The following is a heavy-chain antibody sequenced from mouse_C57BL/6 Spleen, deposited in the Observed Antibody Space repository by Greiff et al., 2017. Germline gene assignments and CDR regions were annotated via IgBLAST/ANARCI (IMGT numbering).Heavy chain of an antibody. Sequence: QVHVKQPGTELVKPGASVKLSCKASGYTFTSYWMHWVKQRPGQGLEWIGNINPSNGGTNYNEKFKSKATLTVDKSSSTAYMQLSSLTSEDSAVYYCARLDGYYGGAMDYWGQGTSVTVSS. J-gene: IGHJ4*01. CDR3: ARLDGYYGGAMDY. CDR1: GYTFTSYW. D-gene: IGHD2-3*01. V-gene: IGHV1-53*01. CDR2: INPSNGGT.